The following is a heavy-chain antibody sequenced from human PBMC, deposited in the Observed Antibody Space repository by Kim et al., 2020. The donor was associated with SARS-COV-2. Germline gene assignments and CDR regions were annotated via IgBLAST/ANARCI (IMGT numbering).Heavy chain of an antibody. CDR2: INSGESST. V-gene: IGHV3-74*01. CDR1: GFTFSSHW. Sequence: GGSLRLSCAASGFTFSSHWMHWVRQAPGKGLVWVSHINSGESSTSYADSVKGRFTISRDNAKNTLYLQMNSLRAEDTAVYYCARSGLSWGMDVWGQGTTVTVSS. CDR3: ARSGLSWGMDV. J-gene: IGHJ6*02.